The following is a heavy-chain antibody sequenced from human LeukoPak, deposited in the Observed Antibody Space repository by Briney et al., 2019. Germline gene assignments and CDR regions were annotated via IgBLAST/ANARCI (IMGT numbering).Heavy chain of an antibody. CDR1: GGSISSYY. J-gene: IGHJ3*02. D-gene: IGHD3-22*01. CDR3: ARATYYYDSSGPANAFDI. Sequence: NPSETLSLTCTVSGGSISSYYWSWIRQPPGKGLEWIGYIYYSGSTNYNPSLKSRVTISVDTSKNQFSLKLSSVTAADTAVYYCARATYYYDSSGPANAFDIWGQGTMVTVSS. CDR2: IYYSGST. V-gene: IGHV4-59*01.